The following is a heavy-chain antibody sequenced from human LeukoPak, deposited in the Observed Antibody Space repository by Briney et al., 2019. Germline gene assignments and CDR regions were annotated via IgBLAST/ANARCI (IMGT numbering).Heavy chain of an antibody. CDR3: ARGSFGVVLSWFDP. CDR2: ISYDGSNK. D-gene: IGHD3-3*01. CDR1: GFTFSSYA. J-gene: IGHJ5*02. Sequence: GGSLRLSCAASGFTFSSYAMHWVRQAPGKGLEWVAVISYDGSNKYYADSVKGRFTISRDNSKNTLYLQMNSLRAEDTAVYYCARGSFGVVLSWFDPWGQGTLVTVSS. V-gene: IGHV3-30-3*01.